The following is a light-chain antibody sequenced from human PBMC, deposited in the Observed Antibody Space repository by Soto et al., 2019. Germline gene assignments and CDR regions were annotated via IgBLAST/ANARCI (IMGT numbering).Light chain of an antibody. CDR1: QSISSC. J-gene: IGKJ1*01. CDR2: GAS. Sequence: DIQMTQSPSSLSASVGDRVTITCRASQSISSCLNWYQQKPGKAPKLLIYGASNLQSGVPSRLSGSESGTDFILTITSLQTEDFATYYCQQIYAAPVTFGQGTKVEIK. CDR3: QQIYAAPVT. V-gene: IGKV1-39*01.